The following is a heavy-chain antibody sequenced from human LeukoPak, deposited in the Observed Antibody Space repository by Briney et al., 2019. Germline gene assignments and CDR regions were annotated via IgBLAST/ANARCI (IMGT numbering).Heavy chain of an antibody. J-gene: IGHJ4*02. D-gene: IGHD6-19*01. CDR1: GFPFDDYG. V-gene: IGHV3-20*04. Sequence: PGGSLRLSCAASGFPFDDYGMNWVRQVPGKGLEWVSGINWNGGSTGYADSVKGRFTISRDNAKNSLYLQMNSLRAEDTALYYCARWGSSGWYYDYWGQGTLVTVSS. CDR3: ARWGSSGWYYDY. CDR2: INWNGGST.